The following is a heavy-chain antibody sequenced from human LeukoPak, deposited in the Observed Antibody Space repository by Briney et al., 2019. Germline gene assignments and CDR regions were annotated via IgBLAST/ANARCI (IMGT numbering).Heavy chain of an antibody. Sequence: PSETLSLTCTVSGYTISSGYYWGWIRQPPGKGLEWIGSMYHSGTTYYNASLKSRATTSVDTSKNQISLKMNSMTAADTAVYYCVRGPLLWFAELRFDPWGQGTLVTVSS. CDR2: MYHSGTT. V-gene: IGHV4-38-2*02. J-gene: IGHJ5*02. CDR3: VRGPLLWFAELRFDP. CDR1: GYTISSGYY. D-gene: IGHD3-10*01.